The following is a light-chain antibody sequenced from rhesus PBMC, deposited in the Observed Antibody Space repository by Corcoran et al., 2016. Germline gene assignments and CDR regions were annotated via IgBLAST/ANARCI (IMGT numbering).Light chain of an antibody. CDR2: DVN. J-gene: IGLJ1*01. Sequence: QSALTQPPSVSKSLGQSVTVSCTGTSNDIGYFNDVSWYQQHPGTAPRLLIYDVNKRPSGVSDRFSGSKSGNTASLSSSGLQAEDEADYYCFSYRRARTFIFGGGTRLAVL. V-gene: IGLV2S9*01. CDR3: FSYRRARTFI. CDR1: SNDIGYFND.